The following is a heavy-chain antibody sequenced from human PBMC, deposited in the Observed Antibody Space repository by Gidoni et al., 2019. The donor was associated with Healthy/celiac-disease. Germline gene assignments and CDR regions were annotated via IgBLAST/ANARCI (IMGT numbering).Heavy chain of an antibody. J-gene: IGHJ4*02. D-gene: IGHD6-13*01. CDR2: INHSGST. CDR3: ARSRKRYSSSWYGY. CDR1: GGSFSGYY. V-gene: IGHV4-34*01. Sequence: QVQLQQWGAGLLKPSETLSVTCAVYGGSFSGYYWSWIRQPPGKGLEWIGEINHSGSTNYNPSLKSRVTISVDTSKNQFSLKLSSVTAADTAVYYCARSRKRYSSSWYGYWGQGTLVTVSS.